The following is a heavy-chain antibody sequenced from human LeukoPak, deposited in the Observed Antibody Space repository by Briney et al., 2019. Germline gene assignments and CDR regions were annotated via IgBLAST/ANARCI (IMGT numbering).Heavy chain of an antibody. J-gene: IGHJ4*02. CDR3: TTDSSSAGYSV. CDR2: IKSKTDGGTT. V-gene: IGHV3-15*01. D-gene: IGHD6-13*01. Sequence: ETLSLTCAVYGGSFSGYYWSWVRQAPGKGLEWVGRIKSKTDGGTTDYAAPVKGGFTISRDDSKNTLYLQMNSLKTEDTAVYYCTTDSSSAGYSVGGQGTLVTVSS. CDR1: GGSFSGYY.